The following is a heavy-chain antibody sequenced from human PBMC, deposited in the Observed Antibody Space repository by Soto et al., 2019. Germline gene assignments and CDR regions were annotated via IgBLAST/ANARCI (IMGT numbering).Heavy chain of an antibody. Sequence: EVQLLESGGGLVQPGGSLRLSCATSGFTFSSYAMSWVRQAPGKGLEWVSAISGSGGSTYYADSVKGRFTISRDNSKNTLYLQLNSLRAEDTAVYYCAKAPTNYGSGSYYYYWGQGTLVTVSS. CDR1: GFTFSSYA. CDR2: ISGSGGST. D-gene: IGHD3-10*01. V-gene: IGHV3-23*01. CDR3: AKAPTNYGSGSYYYY. J-gene: IGHJ4*02.